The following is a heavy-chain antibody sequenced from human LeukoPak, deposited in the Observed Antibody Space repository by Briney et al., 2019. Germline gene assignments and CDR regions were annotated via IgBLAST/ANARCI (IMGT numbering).Heavy chain of an antibody. J-gene: IGHJ6*03. CDR3: ASWSRYPKRGTKNYYYYMDV. Sequence: ASVKVSCKASGYTFTGYYMHWVRQAPGQGLGWMGWINPNSGGTNYAQKFQGRVTMTRDTSISTAYMELSRLRSDDTAVYYCASWSRYPKRGTKNYYYYMDVSAKGTTVTVSS. CDR1: GYTFTGYY. V-gene: IGHV1-2*02. D-gene: IGHD3-16*01. CDR2: INPNSGGT.